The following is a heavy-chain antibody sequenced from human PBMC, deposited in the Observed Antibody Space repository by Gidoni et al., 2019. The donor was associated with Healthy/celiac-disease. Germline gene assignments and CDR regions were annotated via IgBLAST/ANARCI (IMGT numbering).Heavy chain of an antibody. J-gene: IGHJ4*02. CDR1: GCSIRSSSYY. Sequence: QLQLQESGSGLAKPSETLSLTCTVSGCSIRSSSYYWGWIRQPPAEGLEWIGSIYYSGSTYYNPSLKSRVTISVDTSKNQFSLKLSSVTAADTAVYYCARHRGVLRFLEWLSYFDYWGQGTLVTVSS. CDR2: IYYSGST. V-gene: IGHV4-39*01. CDR3: ARHRGVLRFLEWLSYFDY. D-gene: IGHD3-3*01.